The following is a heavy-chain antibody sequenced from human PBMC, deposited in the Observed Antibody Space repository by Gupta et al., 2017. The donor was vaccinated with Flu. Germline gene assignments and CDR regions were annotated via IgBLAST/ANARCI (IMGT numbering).Heavy chain of an antibody. D-gene: IGHD2-2*02. J-gene: IGHJ4*02. Sequence: GLEWFGSIFYSGSTYYNPSLKSRVTISVDTSKNQFSLKLSSVTAADTAVFYCARQEGRHCSSTSCYTYYFDYWGQGTLVTVSS. V-gene: IGHV4-39*01. CDR3: ARQEGRHCSSTSCYTYYFDY. CDR2: IFYSGST.